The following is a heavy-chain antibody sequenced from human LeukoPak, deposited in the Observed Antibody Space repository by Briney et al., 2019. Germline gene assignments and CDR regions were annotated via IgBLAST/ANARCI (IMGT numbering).Heavy chain of an antibody. CDR2: IIPIFGTA. Sequence: SVKVSCKASGGTFSSYAVSWVRQAPGQGLEWMGGIIPIFGTANYAQKFQGRVTITADESTSTAYMELSSLRSEDTAAYYCARDNVAGKTDAFDIWGQGTMVTVSS. V-gene: IGHV1-69*13. J-gene: IGHJ3*02. CDR1: GGTFSSYA. CDR3: ARDNVAGKTDAFDI. D-gene: IGHD6-19*01.